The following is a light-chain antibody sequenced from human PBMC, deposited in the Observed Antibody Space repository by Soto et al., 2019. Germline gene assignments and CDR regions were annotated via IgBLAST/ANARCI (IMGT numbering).Light chain of an antibody. J-gene: IGLJ3*02. CDR1: SSNIGSNT. V-gene: IGLV1-44*01. CDR2: SNN. Sequence: QSVLPQPPSASGTPGQRVTLSCSGSSSNIGSNTVNWYQQLPGTAPKLLIYSNNQRPSGVPDRFSGYKSGTSASLAISGLQYEDEADYYCAAWDDSLNGWVFGGGTKLTVL. CDR3: AAWDDSLNGWV.